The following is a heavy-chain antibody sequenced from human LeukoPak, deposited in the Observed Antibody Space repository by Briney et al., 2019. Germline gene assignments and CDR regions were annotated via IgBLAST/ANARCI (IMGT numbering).Heavy chain of an antibody. CDR3: AKAFQRGWERDAFAF. V-gene: IGHV3-23*01. D-gene: IGHD1-26*01. CDR2: ISGSGDTT. Sequence: EPGGSLRLSCAASGFTFSSYSMSWVRQAPGKGLEWVSLISGSGDTTNYADSVKGRFTISRDNSKNTLYLQMNSLGADDTAVYYCAKAFQRGWERDAFAFWGQGTLVTVSS. J-gene: IGHJ3*01. CDR1: GFTFSSYS.